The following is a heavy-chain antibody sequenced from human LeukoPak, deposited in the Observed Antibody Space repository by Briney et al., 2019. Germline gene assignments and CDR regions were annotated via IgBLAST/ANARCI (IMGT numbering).Heavy chain of an antibody. V-gene: IGHV1-8*02. CDR2: MNPNSGNT. CDR3: ATGVAVVASTDS. Sequence: EASVKVSCKASGYTFTGYHMHWVRRAPGQGLEWMGWMNPNSGNTGYAQKFQGRVTMTRNTAMSTAYMELSSLRFEDTAVYYCATGVAVVASTDSWGQGTLVTVSS. D-gene: IGHD2-15*01. CDR1: GYTFTGYH. J-gene: IGHJ5*01.